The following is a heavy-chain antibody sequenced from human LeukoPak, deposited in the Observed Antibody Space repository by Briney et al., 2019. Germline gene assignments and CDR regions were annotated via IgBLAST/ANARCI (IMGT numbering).Heavy chain of an antibody. Sequence: PGGSLRLSCAASGFTFSSYGMHWVRQAPGKGLEWVAVISYDGSNKYYADSVKGRFTISRDNSKSTLYLQMNSLRAEDTAVYYCAKEGPVGQTGYYYGMDVWGQGTTVTVSS. CDR2: ISYDGSNK. CDR3: AKEGPVGQTGYYYGMDV. J-gene: IGHJ6*02. CDR1: GFTFSSYG. V-gene: IGHV3-30*18.